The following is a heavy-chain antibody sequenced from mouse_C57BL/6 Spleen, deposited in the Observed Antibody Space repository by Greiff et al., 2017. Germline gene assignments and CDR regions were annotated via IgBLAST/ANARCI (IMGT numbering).Heavy chain of an antibody. J-gene: IGHJ2*01. CDR2: IYPGDGDT. Sequence: QVQLQQSGPELVKPGASVKISCKASGYAFSSSWMNWVKQRPGKGLEWIGRIYPGDGDTNYNGKFKGKATLTADKSSSTAYMQLSSLTSEDSAVDFCARRTGTEDFDYWGQGTTLTVSS. D-gene: IGHD4-1*01. CDR3: ARRTGTEDFDY. CDR1: GYAFSSSW. V-gene: IGHV1-82*01.